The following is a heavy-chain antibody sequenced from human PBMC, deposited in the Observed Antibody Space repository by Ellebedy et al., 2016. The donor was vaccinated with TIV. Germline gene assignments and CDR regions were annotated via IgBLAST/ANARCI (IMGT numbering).Heavy chain of an antibody. CDR3: ARGVLSGFGQHFDY. V-gene: IGHV4-61*01. J-gene: IGHJ4*02. CDR2: MYNSGRS. CDR1: GASVNSGTYS. Sequence: GSLRLSXSVSGASVNSGTYSWNWFRQPPGEGLEWIGYMYNSGRSNYNPSLKSRVTISVDSSKDQFSLNLQSVTAVDTALYYCARGVLSGFGQHFDYWGQGTLVTVS. D-gene: IGHD3-3*01.